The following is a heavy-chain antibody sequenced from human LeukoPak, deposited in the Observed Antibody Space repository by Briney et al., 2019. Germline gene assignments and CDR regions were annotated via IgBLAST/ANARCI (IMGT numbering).Heavy chain of an antibody. CDR1: GFTFSSYW. D-gene: IGHD3-22*01. CDR3: ARGAKSMIVVVITVAFDI. Sequence: PGGSLRLSCAASGFTFSSYWMHWVRQAPGKGLVWVSRINSDGSSTSYADSVKGRFTISRDNAKNTLYLQMNSLRAEDTAVYYCARGAKSMIVVVITVAFDIWGQGTMVTVSS. CDR2: INSDGSST. J-gene: IGHJ3*02. V-gene: IGHV3-74*01.